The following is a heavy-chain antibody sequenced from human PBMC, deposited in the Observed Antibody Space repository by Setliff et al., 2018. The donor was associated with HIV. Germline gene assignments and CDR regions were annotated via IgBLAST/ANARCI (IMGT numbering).Heavy chain of an antibody. D-gene: IGHD6-19*01. CDR2: MNPNNGNT. CDR1: GYTFTSYD. CDR3: ASPNSSGWVHVAFDI. Sequence: GASVKVSCKASGYTFTSYDINWVRQATGQGLEWMGWMNPNNGNTGYAQKFQGRVTITADESTSTVYMELSSLRSEDTAVYYCASPNSSGWVHVAFDIWGQGTMVTVSS. V-gene: IGHV1-8*03. J-gene: IGHJ3*02.